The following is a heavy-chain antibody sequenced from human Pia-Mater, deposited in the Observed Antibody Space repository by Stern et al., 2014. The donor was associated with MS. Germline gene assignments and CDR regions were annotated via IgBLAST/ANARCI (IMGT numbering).Heavy chain of an antibody. D-gene: IGHD1-20*01. CDR2: SGSDGRT. CDR1: GFPFSSYA. CDR3: AKDLHNWSAHY. Sequence: EVQLVESGGGLVQPGGSLRLSCVASGFPFSSYAMIWVRQAPGKGLEYVSGSGSDGRTHYADSVKGRFTSSRDNSESTLYLQMNNLRVDDTAVYYCAKDLHNWSAHYWGQGTLVTVSS. V-gene: IGHV3-23*04. J-gene: IGHJ4*02.